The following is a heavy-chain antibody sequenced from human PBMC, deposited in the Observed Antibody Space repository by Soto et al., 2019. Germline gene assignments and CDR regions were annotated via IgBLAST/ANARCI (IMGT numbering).Heavy chain of an antibody. Sequence: SETLSLTCAVYGGSFTDYYWTWIRQPPGKGLEWIGEISHSGATNYNPSLKSRVTISEDTSKNQVSLKVTSVTAADTAVFYCARGNLYYGMDVWGQGTTVTVSS. CDR3: ARGNLYYGMDV. CDR1: GGSFTDYY. J-gene: IGHJ6*02. V-gene: IGHV4-34*01. CDR2: ISHSGAT.